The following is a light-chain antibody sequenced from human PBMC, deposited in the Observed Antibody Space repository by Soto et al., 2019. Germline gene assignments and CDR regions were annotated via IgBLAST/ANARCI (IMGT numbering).Light chain of an antibody. CDR3: QQYNSYSRYT. Sequence: DIQMTQSPSTLSASVGDRVTITCRASQSISNWLAWYQQKPGKAPKLLIYKTSSLESGVPSRFSGSGSETEFTLTITSLQPDDFATYYCQQYNSYSRYTFGQGTKLEIK. V-gene: IGKV1-5*03. J-gene: IGKJ2*01. CDR1: QSISNW. CDR2: KTS.